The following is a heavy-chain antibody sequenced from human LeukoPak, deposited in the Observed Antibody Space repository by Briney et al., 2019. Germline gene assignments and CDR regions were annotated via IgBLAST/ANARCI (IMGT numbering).Heavy chain of an antibody. J-gene: IGHJ5*02. CDR3: ARDRPGDYGSGSYYRSPMNWFDP. D-gene: IGHD3-10*01. V-gene: IGHV1-69*13. CDR1: GGTFSSYA. Sequence: ASVKVSCKASGGTFSSYAISWVRQAPGQGLEWMGGIIPIFGTANYAQKFQGRVTITADESTSTAYMELSSLRSEDTAVYYCARDRPGDYGSGSYYRSPMNWFDPWGQGTLVTVSS. CDR2: IIPIFGTA.